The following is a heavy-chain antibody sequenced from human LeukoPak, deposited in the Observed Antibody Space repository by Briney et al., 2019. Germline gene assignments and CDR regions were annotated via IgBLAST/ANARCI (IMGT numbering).Heavy chain of an antibody. CDR1: GCSISSYY. CDR3: SRVHGDYWYFDL. CDR2: IYYSGST. D-gene: IGHD4-17*01. V-gene: IGHV4-59*01. Sequence: SETLSLTCTVSGCSISSYYWSWIRQPPGKGLEWIGYIYYSGSTNYNPSLKSRVTISVDTSQNQFPLKLSSVTAADTAVDYFSRVHGDYWYFDLWGRGTLVTVSS. J-gene: IGHJ2*01.